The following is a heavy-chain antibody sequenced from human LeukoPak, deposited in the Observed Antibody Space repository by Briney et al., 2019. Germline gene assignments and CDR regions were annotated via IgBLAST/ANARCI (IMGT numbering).Heavy chain of an antibody. J-gene: IGHJ3*02. D-gene: IGHD1-26*01. V-gene: IGHV1-46*01. CDR3: TRNGWVGAPPLGAFDT. CDR1: GYSFTNYY. CDR2: IDPSGGST. Sequence: WASVRISCKASGYSFTNYYLHWVRQAPGEGLEWMGNIDPSGGSTSYAQKFQGRVTMSRDTSTTTVYMELSSLRSEDMALYYCTRNGWVGAPPLGAFDTWGQGTMVTVSS.